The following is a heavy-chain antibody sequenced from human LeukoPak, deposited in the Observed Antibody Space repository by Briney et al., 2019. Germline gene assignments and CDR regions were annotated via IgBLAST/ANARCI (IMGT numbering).Heavy chain of an antibody. D-gene: IGHD3-22*01. V-gene: IGHV3-48*01. CDR1: GFTFSDFN. Sequence: GGSLRLSCAASGFTFSDFNMNWVRQIPGKGLEWLSYISSSGNIIYYADSVKGRFTSSRDNAKKSVDLQMKSLRAEDTAVYYCARDLGYYDSSGYYRGAEYFQHWGQGTLVTVSS. CDR2: ISSSGNII. CDR3: ARDLGYYDSSGYYRGAEYFQH. J-gene: IGHJ1*01.